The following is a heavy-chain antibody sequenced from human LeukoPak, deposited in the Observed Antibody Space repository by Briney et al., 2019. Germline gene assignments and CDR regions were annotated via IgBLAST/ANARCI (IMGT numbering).Heavy chain of an antibody. CDR3: ARGPPRITMVRGEKFPNYYYYGMDD. V-gene: IGHV4-34*01. Sequence: SETLSLTCAVSGGSISSGGYSWSWIRQPPGKGLEWIGEINHSGSTNYNPSLKSRVTISVDTSKNQFSLKLSSATAADTAVYYCARGPPRITMVRGEKFPNYYYYGMDDWGQGTTVTVSS. J-gene: IGHJ6*02. D-gene: IGHD3-10*01. CDR2: INHSGST. CDR1: GGSISSGGYS.